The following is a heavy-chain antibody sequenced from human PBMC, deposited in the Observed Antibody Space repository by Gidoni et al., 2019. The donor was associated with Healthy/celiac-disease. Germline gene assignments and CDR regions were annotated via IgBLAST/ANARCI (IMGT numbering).Heavy chain of an antibody. J-gene: IGHJ5*02. Sequence: QVQLVESGGGVVQPGRSLRLSCAASGFTFSSYGMHWVRQAPGKGLEWVAVISDDGSNKYYADSVKGRFTISRDNSKNTLYLQMNSLRAEDTAVYYCAKDFVVISSWGQGTLVTVSS. CDR3: AKDFVVISS. V-gene: IGHV3-30*18. CDR1: GFTFSSYG. CDR2: ISDDGSNK. D-gene: IGHD3-22*01.